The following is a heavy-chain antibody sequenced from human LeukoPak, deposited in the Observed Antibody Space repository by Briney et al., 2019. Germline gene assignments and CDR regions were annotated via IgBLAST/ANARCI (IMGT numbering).Heavy chain of an antibody. CDR3: ARDGYYDFWSGSSFYYYGMDV. V-gene: IGHV4-4*07. CDR1: GGSISSYY. J-gene: IGHJ6*02. CDR2: IYTSGST. D-gene: IGHD3-3*01. Sequence: ASETLSLTCTVSGGSISSYYWSWIRQPAGKGLEWIGRIYTSGSTNYNPSLKSRVTMSVDTSKNQFSLKLSSVTAADTAVDYCARDGYYDFWSGSSFYYYGMDVWGQGTTVTVSS.